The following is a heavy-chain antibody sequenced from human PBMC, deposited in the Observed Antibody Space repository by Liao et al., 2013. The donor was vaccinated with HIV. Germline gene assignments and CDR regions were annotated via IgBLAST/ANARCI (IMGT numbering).Heavy chain of an antibody. J-gene: IGHJ4*02. CDR2: VNHRGST. V-gene: IGHV4-34*01. CDR3: AREPNRSGWHRGYYFDY. CDR1: SESFSGYY. Sequence: QVQLQQWGAGLLKPSETLSLTCAVYSESFSGYYWSWIRQPPREGGVEVELGKVNHRGSTNYNPSLKSRVTILVDTSKNQFSLKLSSVTAADTAVYYCAREPNRSGWHRGYYFDYWGRGNPGHRLL. D-gene: IGHD6-19*01.